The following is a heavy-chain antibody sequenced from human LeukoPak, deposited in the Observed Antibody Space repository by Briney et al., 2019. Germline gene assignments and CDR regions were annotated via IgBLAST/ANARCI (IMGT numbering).Heavy chain of an antibody. D-gene: IGHD6-19*01. V-gene: IGHV3-74*01. J-gene: IGHJ4*02. CDR1: GFTFSSYW. CDR2: INSDGSST. Sequence: GGSLRLSCAPSGFTFSSYWMHWVRQAPGKGLVWVSRINSDGSSTSYADSVKGRFTISRDNAKNTLYLQMNSLRAEDTAVYYCARAPRGGQWLKDYWGQGTLVTVSS. CDR3: ARAPRGGQWLKDY.